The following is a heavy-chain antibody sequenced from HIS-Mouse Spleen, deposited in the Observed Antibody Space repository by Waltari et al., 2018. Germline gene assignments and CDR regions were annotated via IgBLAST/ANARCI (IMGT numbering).Heavy chain of an antibody. CDR2: IKQDGSEK. J-gene: IGHJ4*02. CDR3: ARLRSLGY. V-gene: IGHV3-7*01. Sequence: EVQLVESGGGLVQPGGSLRLSCAASGFTFGSLWMSWVRQAPGKGLEWVANIKQDGSEKYYVDSVKGRFTISRDNAKNSLYLQMNSLRAEDTAVYYCARLRSLGYWGQGTLVTVSS. CDR1: GFTFGSLW.